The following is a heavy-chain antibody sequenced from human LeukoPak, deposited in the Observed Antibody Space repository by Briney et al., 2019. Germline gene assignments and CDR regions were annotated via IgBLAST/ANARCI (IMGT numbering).Heavy chain of an antibody. J-gene: IGHJ3*02. V-gene: IGHV3-74*01. CDR2: IDTDGSNT. CDR1: GFTFSSYW. D-gene: IGHD4-23*01. CDR3: AKGLVSYGGNAGAFDI. Sequence: GGSLRLSCAASGFTFSSYWMHWVRQAPGKGLVWVSRIDTDGSNTGYADSVRGRFTISRDNSKNTLYLQMNSLRAEDTAVYYCAKGLVSYGGNAGAFDIWGQGTMVTVSS.